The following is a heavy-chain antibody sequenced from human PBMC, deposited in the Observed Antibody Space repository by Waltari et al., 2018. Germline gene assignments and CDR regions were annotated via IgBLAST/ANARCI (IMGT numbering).Heavy chain of an antibody. V-gene: IGHV3-53*02. CDR3: ARESFDGSGSYYNDDAFDI. CDR2: IYSGGST. CDR1: GFTVSSNY. J-gene: IGHJ3*02. D-gene: IGHD3-10*01. Sequence: EVQLVETGGGLIQPGGSLRLSCAASGFTVSSNYMSWVRQAPGKGLEWVSVIYSGGSTYYADSVKGRFTISKDNSKNTLYLQMNSLRAEDTAVYYCARESFDGSGSYYNDDAFDIWGQGTMVTVSS.